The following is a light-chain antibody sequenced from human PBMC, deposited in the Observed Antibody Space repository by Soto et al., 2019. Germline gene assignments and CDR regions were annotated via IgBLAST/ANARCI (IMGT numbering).Light chain of an antibody. CDR2: DVS. CDR1: SSDVGGYNS. CDR3: CSYAGSYTFYV. V-gene: IGLV2-11*01. Sequence: QSVLTQPASVSGSPGQSITVSCTGTSSDVGGYNSVSWYQQHPGKAPKLMIYDVSKRPSGVPDRFSGSKSGNTASLTISGLQAEDEADYYCCSYAGSYTFYVFGTGTKLTVL. J-gene: IGLJ1*01.